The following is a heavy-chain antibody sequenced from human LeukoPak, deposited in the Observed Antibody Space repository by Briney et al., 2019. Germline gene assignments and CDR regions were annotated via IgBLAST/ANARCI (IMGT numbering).Heavy chain of an antibody. CDR1: GFTVSNAW. V-gene: IGHV3-15*01. CDR3: TTDSSGYYYYYYGMDV. D-gene: IGHD3-22*01. J-gene: IGHJ6*02. CDR2: IKSKTDGGTT. Sequence: GGSLRLSCAASGFTVSNAWMSWVRQAPGKGLEWVGRIKSKTDGGTTDYAAPVKGRFTISKDDSKNTLYLQMNSLKTEDTAMYYCTTDSSGYYYYYYGMDVWGQGTTVTVSS.